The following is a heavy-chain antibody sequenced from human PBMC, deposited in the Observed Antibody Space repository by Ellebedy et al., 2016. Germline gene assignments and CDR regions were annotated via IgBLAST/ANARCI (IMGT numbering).Heavy chain of an antibody. CDR3: ARDQTIAVAGFDSDYYAMDV. D-gene: IGHD6-19*01. CDR2: ISAYNGNT. J-gene: IGHJ6*02. Sequence: ASVKVSCKASGYTFTSYGISWVRQAPGQGLEWMGWISAYNGNTNYAQKLQGRVTMTTDTSTSTAYMELRSLRSDDTAVYYCARDQTIAVAGFDSDYYAMDVWGQGTPVSASS. CDR1: GYTFTSYG. V-gene: IGHV1-18*04.